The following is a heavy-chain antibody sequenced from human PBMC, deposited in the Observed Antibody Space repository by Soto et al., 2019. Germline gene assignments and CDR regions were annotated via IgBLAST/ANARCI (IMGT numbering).Heavy chain of an antibody. CDR1: GYTFSSYF. V-gene: IGHV1-18*01. J-gene: IGHJ4*02. CDR2: ISAYNGNT. Sequence: QVQLVQSGAEVKKPGAPVKVSCKASGYTFSSYFISWVRQAPGKGLEWMGWISAYNGNTNYAQNLQGRVTMTTDTSTSTAHMELRSLRSDDTAVYYCGRDLPPVDYWGQGTLVTVSS. CDR3: GRDLPPVDY.